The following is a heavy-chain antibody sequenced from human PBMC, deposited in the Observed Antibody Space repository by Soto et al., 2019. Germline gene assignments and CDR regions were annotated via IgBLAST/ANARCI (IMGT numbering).Heavy chain of an antibody. V-gene: IGHV1-2*02. J-gene: IGHJ5*02. Sequence: QVQLVQSGAEVKKPGASVKVSCKAPRYIFTAYFMHWVRQAPGQGLEWMGWINPNNGATHHGLSFQGRVTMTRDTSISTAYMELSSLRSDDTAVYYCAPRDPGARFDPWGQGTLVIVSS. CDR1: RYIFTAYF. CDR3: APRDPGARFDP. CDR2: INPNNGAT.